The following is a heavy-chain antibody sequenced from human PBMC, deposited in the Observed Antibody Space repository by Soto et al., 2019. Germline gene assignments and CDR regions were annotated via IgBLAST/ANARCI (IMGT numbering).Heavy chain of an antibody. CDR3: AKGGVTYYDILTGSYFDY. CDR2: ISYDGSNK. V-gene: IGHV3-30*18. Sequence: GGSLRLSCAASGFTFSSYGMHWVRQAPGKGLEWVAVISYDGSNKYYADSVKGRFTISRDNSKNTLYLQMNSLRAEDTAVYYCAKGGVTYYDILTGSYFDYWGQGTLVTVSS. D-gene: IGHD3-9*01. CDR1: GFTFSSYG. J-gene: IGHJ4*02.